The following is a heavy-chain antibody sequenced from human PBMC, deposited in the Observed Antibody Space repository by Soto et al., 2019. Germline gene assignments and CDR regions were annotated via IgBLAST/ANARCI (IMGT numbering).Heavy chain of an antibody. CDR3: ARSSFDY. V-gene: IGHV3-21*01. CDR1: GFTFSGYT. Sequence: GESLKISCAASGFTFSGYTMNWVRQAPGKGLEWVSSITSGSSYIYYADSVKGRFTISRDNAKNSLYLQINSLRAEDTAMYYCARSSFDYWGQGTLVTVSS. CDR2: ITSGSSYI. J-gene: IGHJ4*02.